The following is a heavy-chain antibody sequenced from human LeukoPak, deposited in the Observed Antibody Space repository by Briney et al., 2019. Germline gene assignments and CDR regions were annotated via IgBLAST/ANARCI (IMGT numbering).Heavy chain of an antibody. CDR2: INHSGST. Sequence: SETLSLTCAVYGGSFSGYYWSWIRQPPGKGLEWIGEINHSGSTNYNPSLKSRVTISVDTSKNQFSLKLSSVTAADTAVYYCARAPGGFDYWGQGTLVTVSP. D-gene: IGHD3-10*01. J-gene: IGHJ4*02. V-gene: IGHV4-34*01. CDR3: ARAPGGFDY. CDR1: GGSFSGYY.